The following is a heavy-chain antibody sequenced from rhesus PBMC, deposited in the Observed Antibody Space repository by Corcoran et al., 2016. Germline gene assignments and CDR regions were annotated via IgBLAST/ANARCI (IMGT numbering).Heavy chain of an antibody. CDR1: WCTLSTHW. CDR2: SSIDGSST. J-gene: IGHJ5-1*01. Sequence: EVQMVESGGGLVQRGGSLRIACADWWCTLSTHWMDWVPQASREGLEWVSRSSIDGSSTRYADSVKGRFTISRENAKTSLYLQMNSLRAEDTAVYYCARDDVWGPGVLVTVSS. V-gene: IGHV3-119*01. CDR3: ARDDV.